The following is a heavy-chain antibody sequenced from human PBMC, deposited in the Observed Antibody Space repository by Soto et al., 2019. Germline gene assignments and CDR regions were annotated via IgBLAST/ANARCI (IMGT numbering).Heavy chain of an antibody. Sequence: QVQLQQWGAGLLKPSETLSLTCAVYGGSFSGYYWSWIRQPPGKGLEWIGEINHSGSTNYNPSLKSRVTISVDTSKNQFSLKLSSVTAADTAVYYCARGRGGAPQESFDYWGQGTLVTVSS. CDR3: ARGRGGAPQESFDY. V-gene: IGHV4-34*01. J-gene: IGHJ4*02. CDR1: GGSFSGYY. D-gene: IGHD3-10*01. CDR2: INHSGST.